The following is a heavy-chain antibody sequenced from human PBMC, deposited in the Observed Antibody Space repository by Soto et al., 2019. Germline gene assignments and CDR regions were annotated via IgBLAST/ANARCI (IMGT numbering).Heavy chain of an antibody. Sequence: GASVKVSCKASGYTFTRFYINWVRQATGQGLEWMGWMNPNSGHTGYAQKFQGRVTMTRDTSISTAYMELSSLRYEDTAVYYCTRGRNSGDGYNGGGYWGQGTLVTVSS. CDR1: GYTFTRFY. CDR3: TRGRNSGDGYNGGGY. V-gene: IGHV1-8*01. CDR2: MNPNSGHT. J-gene: IGHJ4*02. D-gene: IGHD1-1*01.